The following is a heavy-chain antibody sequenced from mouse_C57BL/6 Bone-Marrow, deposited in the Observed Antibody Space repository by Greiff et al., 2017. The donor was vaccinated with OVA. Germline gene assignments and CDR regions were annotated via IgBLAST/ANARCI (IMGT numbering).Heavy chain of an antibody. D-gene: IGHD1-1*01. CDR3: ARPYYGHWYFDV. V-gene: IGHV1-69*01. Sequence: QVQLQQPGAELVMPGASVKLSCKASGYTFTSYWMHWVKQRPGQGLEWIGEIDPSDSYTNYNQKFKGKSTLTVDKSSSTAYMQLSSLTSEDSAVYYCARPYYGHWYFDVWGTGTTVTVSS. J-gene: IGHJ1*03. CDR2: IDPSDSYT. CDR1: GYTFTSYW.